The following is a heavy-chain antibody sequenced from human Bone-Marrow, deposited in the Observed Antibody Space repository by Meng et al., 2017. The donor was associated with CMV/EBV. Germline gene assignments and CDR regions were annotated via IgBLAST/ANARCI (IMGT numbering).Heavy chain of an antibody. J-gene: IGHJ4*02. CDR1: GGSISGTRYY. CDR3: ARSPGYPREFGY. CDR2: IYVSGTT. D-gene: IGHD3-10*01. V-gene: IGHV4-39*07. Sequence: SETLSLTCTVSGGSISGTRYYWAWIRQSPGKGLEWIGTIYVSGTTYYNPSLKSRVTISLDTSKNQFSLKLSSVTAADTAVYYCARSPGYPREFGYWGQGTLVTVSS.